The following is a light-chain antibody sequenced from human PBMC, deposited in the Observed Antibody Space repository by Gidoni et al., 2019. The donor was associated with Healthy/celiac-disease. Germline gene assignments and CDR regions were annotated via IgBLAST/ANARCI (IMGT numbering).Light chain of an antibody. CDR1: SSNIGNNA. CDR2: YDD. V-gene: IGLV1-36*01. Sequence: QSVLTQPPSVSEAPRQRVTISCSGSSSNIGNNAVNWYQRLPGKAPKLLIYYDDLLPSGVSDRFSGSKSGTSASLAISGLQSEDEADYYCAAWDDSLNGHVFGTGTKVTVL. CDR3: AAWDDSLNGHV. J-gene: IGLJ1*01.